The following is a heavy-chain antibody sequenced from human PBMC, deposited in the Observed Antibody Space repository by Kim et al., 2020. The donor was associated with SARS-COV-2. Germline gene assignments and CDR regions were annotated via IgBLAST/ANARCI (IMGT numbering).Heavy chain of an antibody. Sequence: GGSLRLSCAASGFTFSDYYMSWIRQAQGKGLEWVSYMSSSGSTIYYADSVKGRFTISRDNAKNSLYLQMNSLRAEDTAVYYCARDKAATGTGNYYYYGIDVWGQGTTVTVSS. J-gene: IGHJ6*02. V-gene: IGHV3-11*01. CDR3: ARDKAATGTGNYYYYGIDV. D-gene: IGHD6-13*01. CDR2: MSSSGSTI. CDR1: GFTFSDYY.